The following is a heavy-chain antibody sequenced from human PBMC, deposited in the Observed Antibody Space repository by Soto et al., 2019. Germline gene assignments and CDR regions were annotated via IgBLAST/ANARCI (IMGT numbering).Heavy chain of an antibody. CDR2: INSDGSST. V-gene: IGHV3-74*01. Sequence: EVQLVESGGGLVQPGGSLRLSCAASGFTFSSYWMHWVRQAPGKGLVWVSRINSDGSSTSYADSVKGRFTISRDNAKNTLYLQMNSLRAKDTAVYYCARGGRAGNWSDPWGQGTLVTVSS. D-gene: IGHD6-13*01. CDR1: GFTFSSYW. CDR3: ARGGRAGNWSDP. J-gene: IGHJ5*02.